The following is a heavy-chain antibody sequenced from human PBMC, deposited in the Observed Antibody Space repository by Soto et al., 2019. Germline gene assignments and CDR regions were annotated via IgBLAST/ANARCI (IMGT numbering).Heavy chain of an antibody. CDR1: GFTFSSYG. V-gene: IGHV3-33*01. CDR2: IWYDGSNK. J-gene: IGHJ6*02. CDR3: VRENYYYGMDV. Sequence: GGSLRLSCAASGFTFSSYGMHWVRQAPGKGLEWVAVIWYDGSNKYYADSVKGRFTISRDNSKNTLYLQMNSLRAEDTAVYYCVRENYYYGMDVWGQGTRVTVSS.